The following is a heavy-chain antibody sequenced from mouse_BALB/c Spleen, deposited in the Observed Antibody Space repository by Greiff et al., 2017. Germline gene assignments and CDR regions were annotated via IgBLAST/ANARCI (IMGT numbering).Heavy chain of an antibody. V-gene: IGHV5-6-5*01. Sequence: EVMLVESGGGLVKPGGSLKLSCAASGFTFSSYAMSWVRQTPEKRLEWVASISSGGSTYYPDSVKGRFTISRDNARNILYLQMSSLRSEDTAMYYCARCRDYGSSSWLDYWGQGTLVTVSA. J-gene: IGHJ3*01. CDR2: ISSGGST. CDR3: ARCRDYGSSSWLDY. CDR1: GFTFSSYA. D-gene: IGHD1-1*01.